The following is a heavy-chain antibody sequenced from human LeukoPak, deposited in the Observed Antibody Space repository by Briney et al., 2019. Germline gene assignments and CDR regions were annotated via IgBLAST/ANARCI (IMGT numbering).Heavy chain of an antibody. Sequence: SVKVSCKASGGTFSSYAISWVRQAPGQGLEWMGRIIPILGIANYAQKFQGRVTITADKSTSTAYMELSSLRSEDTAVYYCASAYYYDSSGYTTNIDYWGQGTLVTASS. CDR3: ASAYYYDSSGYTTNIDY. CDR2: IIPILGIA. V-gene: IGHV1-69*04. CDR1: GGTFSSYA. J-gene: IGHJ4*02. D-gene: IGHD3-22*01.